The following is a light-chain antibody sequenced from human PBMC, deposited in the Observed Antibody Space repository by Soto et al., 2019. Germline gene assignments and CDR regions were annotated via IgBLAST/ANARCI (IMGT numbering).Light chain of an antibody. CDR1: QSVSSDS. V-gene: IGKV3-20*01. Sequence: EIVLTQSPGTLSLSPGERATLSCRASQSVSSDSLAWYQHKLGQAPRLLIYGASTRATGIPDRFSGSGSGTDFTLTISRLEPEDFAVFYCQQYVSSPQTFGQGTKVEIK. J-gene: IGKJ1*01. CDR2: GAS. CDR3: QQYVSSPQT.